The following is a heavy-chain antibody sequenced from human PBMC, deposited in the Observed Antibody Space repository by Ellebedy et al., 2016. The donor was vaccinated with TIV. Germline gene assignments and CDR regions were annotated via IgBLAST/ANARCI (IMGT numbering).Heavy chain of an antibody. Sequence: GGSLRLXCAASGFTFSGYWMTWVRQAPGKGLEWVANIKQDGSEKYYVDSVKGRFTISRDNAKNSLYLQMNSLGAEDTAVYYCARDSTKYYDILTGYYTWSADYYYYGMDVWGQGTTVTVSS. D-gene: IGHD3-9*01. CDR2: IKQDGSEK. CDR1: GFTFSGYW. J-gene: IGHJ6*02. V-gene: IGHV3-7*03. CDR3: ARDSTKYYDILTGYYTWSADYYYYGMDV.